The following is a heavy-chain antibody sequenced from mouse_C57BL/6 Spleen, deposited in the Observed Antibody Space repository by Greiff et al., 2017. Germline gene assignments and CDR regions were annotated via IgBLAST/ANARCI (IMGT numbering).Heavy chain of an antibody. D-gene: IGHD1-1*01. CDR2: IDPSDSYT. Sequence: QVQLQQPGAELVRPGTSVKLSCKASGYTFTSYWMHWVKQRPGQGLEWIGVIDPSDSYTNYNQKFKGKATLTVDTSSSTAYMELSSLTSEDSAVSFGARLGIATVVAPLDYWGQGTTLTVSS. CDR1: GYTFTSYW. V-gene: IGHV1-59*01. CDR3: ARLGIATVVAPLDY. J-gene: IGHJ2*01.